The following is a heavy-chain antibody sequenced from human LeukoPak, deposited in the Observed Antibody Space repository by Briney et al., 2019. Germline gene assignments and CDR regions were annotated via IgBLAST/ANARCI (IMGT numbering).Heavy chain of an antibody. CDR1: GGSFSGYY. V-gene: IGHV4-34*01. CDR2: INHSGST. Sequence: SETLSRTCAVYGGSFSGYYWSWIRQPPGKGLEWIGEINHSGSTNYNPSLKSRVTISVDTSKNQFSLKLSSVTAADTAVYCCARRGANYYGSGFNWSDPWGQGTLVTASS. CDR3: ARRGANYYGSGFNWSDP. J-gene: IGHJ5*02. D-gene: IGHD3-10*01.